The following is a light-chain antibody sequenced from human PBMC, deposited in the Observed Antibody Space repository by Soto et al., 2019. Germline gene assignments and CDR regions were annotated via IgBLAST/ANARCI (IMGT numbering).Light chain of an antibody. J-gene: IGKJ1*01. CDR3: QLAHSFPWT. Sequence: DIQMTQSPSSVSASIGDRVTISCRASQSIDSWVAWYQQKPGKAPKLLIFGASNLQSGVPSRFSGSGFGTDFPLTISGLQPEDVATYYCQLAHSFPWTFGQGTKVEIK. CDR2: GAS. V-gene: IGKV1-12*01. CDR1: QSIDSW.